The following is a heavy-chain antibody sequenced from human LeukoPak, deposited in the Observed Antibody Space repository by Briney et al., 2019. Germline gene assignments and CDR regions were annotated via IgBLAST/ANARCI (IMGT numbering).Heavy chain of an antibody. J-gene: IGHJ6*02. CDR2: ISYDGSNK. CDR3: ARGQTLPGYPHDPDYYGMDV. V-gene: IGHV3-30-3*01. D-gene: IGHD2-2*03. Sequence: PGGSLRLSCAASGSTFSSYAMHWVRQAPGKGLEWVAVISYDGSNKYYADSVKGRFTISRDNSKNTLYLQMNSLRAEDTAVYYCARGQTLPGYPHDPDYYGMDVWGQGTTVTVSS. CDR1: GSTFSSYA.